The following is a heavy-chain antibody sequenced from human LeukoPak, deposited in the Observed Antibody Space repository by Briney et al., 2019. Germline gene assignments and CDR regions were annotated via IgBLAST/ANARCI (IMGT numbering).Heavy chain of an antibody. CDR2: IYYSGST. Sequence: SETLSLTCTVSGGSISSTSYYWGWIRQPPGKGLEWIGSIYYSGSTYYNPSLKSRVTISVDTSKNQFSLKLSSVTAADTAVYYCAVEDEMAGDDYWGQGTLVTVSS. J-gene: IGHJ4*02. V-gene: IGHV4-39*01. CDR3: AVEDEMAGDDY. CDR1: GGSISSTSYY. D-gene: IGHD5-24*01.